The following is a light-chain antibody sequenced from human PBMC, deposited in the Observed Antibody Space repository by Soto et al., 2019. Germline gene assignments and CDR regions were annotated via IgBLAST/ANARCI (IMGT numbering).Light chain of an antibody. CDR2: DVS. V-gene: IGLV2-11*01. Sequence: SVLTQPRSVSGSPGQSVTISCAGTSSDVGGYDYVSWYQHHPGTAPKLMIYDVSMRPSGVPDRFSGSKSGNTASLTISGLQAEDEADYYCCSYAGSYTFYVFGTGTKLTVL. CDR1: SSDVGGYDY. CDR3: CSYAGSYTFYV. J-gene: IGLJ1*01.